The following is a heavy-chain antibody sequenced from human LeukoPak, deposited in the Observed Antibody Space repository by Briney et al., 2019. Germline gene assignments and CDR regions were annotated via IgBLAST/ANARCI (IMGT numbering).Heavy chain of an antibody. CDR2: IKQDGSEK. J-gene: IGHJ4*02. CDR1: GFTFSRFW. CDR3: ARGGTYTDYDPDFDI. Sequence: QSGGSLRLSCAASGFTFSRFWMSWVRQAPGKGLEWVANIKQDGSEKYYVDSVKGRFTISRDNAKNSLYLQMNSLRAEDTAVFYCARGGTYTDYDPDFDIWGQGTLVTVSS. D-gene: IGHD5-12*01. V-gene: IGHV3-7*04.